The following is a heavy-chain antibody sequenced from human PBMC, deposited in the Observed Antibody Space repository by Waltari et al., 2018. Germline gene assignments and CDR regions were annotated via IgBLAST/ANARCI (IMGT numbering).Heavy chain of an antibody. Sequence: QITLKESGPTLVKPTQTLTLTCSFSGFSLSTSGVGVGWIRQPPGKALEWLALIYWNDEKRYSPSLRTRLTITKDTSINQLVLTVTNVDPVDTATYYCARRTGAGGTLDYWGQGILVTVSS. D-gene: IGHD1-26*01. CDR1: GFSLSTSGVG. CDR2: IYWNDEK. CDR3: ARRTGAGGTLDY. V-gene: IGHV2-5*01. J-gene: IGHJ4*02.